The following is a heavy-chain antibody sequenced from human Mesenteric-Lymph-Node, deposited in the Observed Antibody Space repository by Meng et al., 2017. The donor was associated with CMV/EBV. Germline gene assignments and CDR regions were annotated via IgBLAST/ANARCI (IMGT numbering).Heavy chain of an antibody. CDR3: AKGRYYYYGMDV. Sequence: GGSLRLSCAASGFTFSSYAMHWVRQAPGKGLEWVAVISYDGSNKYYADSVKGRFTISRDNSKNTLYLQMNSLRAEDTAEYYCAKGRYYYYGMDVWGQGTTVTVSS. CDR1: GFTFSSYA. V-gene: IGHV3-30*04. J-gene: IGHJ6*02. CDR2: ISYDGSNK.